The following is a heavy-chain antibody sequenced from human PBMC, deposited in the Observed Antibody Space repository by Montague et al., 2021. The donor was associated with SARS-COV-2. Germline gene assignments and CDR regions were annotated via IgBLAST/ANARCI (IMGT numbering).Heavy chain of an antibody. CDR2: INHRGST. Sequence: SETLSLTCAVYGGSFSGYYWSWIRQPPGKGLEWIGEINHRGSTNYNPSLKSRVILSVDTSKNQFSLKLSSVTAADTAVYYCARGTGPRSITRLRVIISGHGFDIWGQGTMVTVSS. J-gene: IGHJ3*02. CDR1: GGSFSGYY. D-gene: IGHD3-3*01. CDR3: ARGTGPRSITRLRVIISGHGFDI. V-gene: IGHV4-34*01.